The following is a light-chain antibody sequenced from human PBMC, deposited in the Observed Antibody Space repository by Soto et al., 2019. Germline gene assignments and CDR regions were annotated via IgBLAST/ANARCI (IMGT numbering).Light chain of an antibody. CDR1: QSLLGSDGKTY. CDR2: EVS. Sequence: DIVMTQTPLSLSVTPGQPASISCKSSQSLLGSDGKTYLSWYLQKPGHPPQLLIFEVSNHFSGVSDRFSGSGSGTDFTLKISRVEAEDVGVYYCMQSVQFPRTFGGGTKVVIK. CDR3: MQSVQFPRT. J-gene: IGKJ4*01. V-gene: IGKV2D-29*01.